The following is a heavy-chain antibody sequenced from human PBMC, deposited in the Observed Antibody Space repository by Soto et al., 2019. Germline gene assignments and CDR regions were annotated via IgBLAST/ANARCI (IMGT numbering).Heavy chain of an antibody. Sequence: PGGSLRLFCAASGFTFSSFGMHWVRQAPGKGLEWVAVISYDGSNKYYADSVKGRFTISRDNSKNTLYLQMNSLRAEDTAVYYCAILHISGQYCSSTSCSHFDYWGQGTLVTVSS. V-gene: IGHV3-30*03. CDR2: ISYDGSNK. J-gene: IGHJ4*02. CDR3: AILHISGQYCSSTSCSHFDY. D-gene: IGHD2-2*01. CDR1: GFTFSSFG.